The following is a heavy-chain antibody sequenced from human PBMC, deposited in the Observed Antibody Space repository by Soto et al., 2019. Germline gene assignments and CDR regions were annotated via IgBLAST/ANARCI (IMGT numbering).Heavy chain of an antibody. CDR2: IYWDDDK. D-gene: IGHD6-19*01. CDR3: SHSLNPSPGYSSGWYYFDY. CDR1: GFSLSTSGVG. Sequence: SGPTLVNPPQTLTLTCTFSGFSLSTSGVGVGWIRQPPGKALEWLALIYWDDDKRYSPSLKSRLTITKNTSKNQVVLTMTNMDPVDTAIYYCSHSLNPSPGYSSGWYYFDYWGQGTQVTVSS. V-gene: IGHV2-5*02. J-gene: IGHJ4*02.